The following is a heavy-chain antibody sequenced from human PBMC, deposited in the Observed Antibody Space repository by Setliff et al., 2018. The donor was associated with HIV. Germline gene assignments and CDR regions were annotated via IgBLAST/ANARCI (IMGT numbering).Heavy chain of an antibody. J-gene: IGHJ3*02. Sequence: GGSLRLSCEASGFTVIDYALNWVRQAPGKGLEWVSSISSSGSYIYYAASLKGRFTITRDNARNSLYPEMSTLRAEDTALYYCARSRSTRDAFDTWGRGTMVTVSS. V-gene: IGHV3-21*01. CDR3: ARSRSTRDAFDT. CDR1: GFTVIDYA. CDR2: ISSSGSYI. D-gene: IGHD2-2*01.